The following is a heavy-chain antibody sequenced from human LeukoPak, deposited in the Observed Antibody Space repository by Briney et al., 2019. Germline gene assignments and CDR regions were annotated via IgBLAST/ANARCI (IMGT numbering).Heavy chain of an antibody. CDR3: ARGSARITMIVVVPSSDY. CDR1: GFTFSSYS. CDR2: ISSSSSTT. D-gene: IGHD3-22*01. Sequence: GGSLRLSCAASGFTFSSYSMNWVRQAPGKGLEWVSYISSSSSTTYYADSVKGRFTISRDNAKNSLYLQMNSLRAEDTAVYYCARGSARITMIVVVPSSDYWGQGTLVTVSS. J-gene: IGHJ4*02. V-gene: IGHV3-48*01.